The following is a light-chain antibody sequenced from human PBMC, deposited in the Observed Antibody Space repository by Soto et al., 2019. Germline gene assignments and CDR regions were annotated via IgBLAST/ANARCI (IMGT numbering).Light chain of an antibody. V-gene: IGLV1-51*01. Sequence: QSALTQPPSGSAAPGQKVTISCSGSSSNIGGNSVSWYQQLPGTAPKLLIYDDNKRPSGIPDRFSGSKSGTSATLGITGFQTGDEADYYCGSWDSRLSAYVFGTGTKDIVL. CDR2: DDN. CDR3: GSWDSRLSAYV. J-gene: IGLJ1*01. CDR1: SSNIGGNS.